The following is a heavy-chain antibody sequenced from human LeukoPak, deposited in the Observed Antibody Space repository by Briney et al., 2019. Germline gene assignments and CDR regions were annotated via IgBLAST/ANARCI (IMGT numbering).Heavy chain of an antibody. CDR2: IYYSGST. CDR1: GGSVSSGSYY. D-gene: IGHD5-12*01. J-gene: IGHJ4*02. CDR3: ARDVPLRGYSGSIFDY. Sequence: PSETLSLTCTVSGGSVSSGSYYWSWIRQPPGKGLEWIGYIYYSGSTNYNPSPKSRVTISVDTSKNQFSLKLSSVTAADTAVYYCARDVPLRGYSGSIFDYWGQGTLVTVSS. V-gene: IGHV4-61*01.